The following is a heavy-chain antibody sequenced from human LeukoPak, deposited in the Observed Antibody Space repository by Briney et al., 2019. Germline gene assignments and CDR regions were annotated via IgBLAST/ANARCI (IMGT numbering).Heavy chain of an antibody. CDR2: ISSSGSTI. CDR1: GFTFSDYY. J-gene: IGHJ3*02. V-gene: IGHV3-11*04. CDR3: ARGGRPTIVVVPAAKGHDAFDI. D-gene: IGHD2-2*01. Sequence: PGGSLRLSCAASGFTFSDYYMSWIRQAPGKGLEWVSYISSSGSTIYYADSVKGRFTISRDNAKNSLYLQMNSLRAEDTAVYYCARGGRPTIVVVPAAKGHDAFDIWGQGTMVTVSS.